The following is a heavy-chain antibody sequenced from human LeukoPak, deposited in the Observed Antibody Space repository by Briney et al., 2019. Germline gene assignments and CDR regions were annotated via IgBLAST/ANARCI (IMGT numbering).Heavy chain of an antibody. J-gene: IGHJ4*02. Sequence: ASVKVSCKASGYTFTSYGISWVRQATGQGLEWMGWMNPNSGNAGYAQKFQGRVTMTRNTSISTAYMELSSLRSEDTAVYYRARGQKRSGWYWPSNYWGQGTLVTVSS. V-gene: IGHV1-8*02. CDR2: MNPNSGNA. CDR1: GYTFTSYG. CDR3: ARGQKRSGWYWPSNY. D-gene: IGHD6-19*01.